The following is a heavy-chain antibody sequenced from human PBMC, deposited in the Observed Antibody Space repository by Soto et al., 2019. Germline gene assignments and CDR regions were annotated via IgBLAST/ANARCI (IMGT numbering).Heavy chain of an antibody. V-gene: IGHV4-4*02. CDR1: GDSISSNHW. D-gene: IGHD2-21*02. CDR2: MWPSGDT. Sequence: SETLSLTCAVSGDSISSNHWWSRGRQPPGKGLEWAGEMWPSGDTNYSPSLEGRVTVSLDKSQNQFSLRLTSVTAADTAVYYCARDDGQCRITDCCPFGYWGQGILVTVSS. CDR3: ARDDGQCRITDCCPFGY. J-gene: IGHJ4*01.